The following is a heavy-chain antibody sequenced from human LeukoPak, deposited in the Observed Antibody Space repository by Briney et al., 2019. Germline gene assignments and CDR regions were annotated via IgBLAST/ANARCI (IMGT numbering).Heavy chain of an antibody. Sequence: GGSLRLSCAASGFTFSSCSMNWVRQAPGKGLEWVSYISSSSSSIYYADSVKGRFTISRDNAKNSLFLQMNSLRAEDTAVYYCAREGGSYSFDYWGQGTLVTVSS. CDR1: GFTFSSCS. CDR3: AREGGSYSFDY. CDR2: ISSSSSSI. J-gene: IGHJ4*02. V-gene: IGHV3-48*01. D-gene: IGHD1-26*01.